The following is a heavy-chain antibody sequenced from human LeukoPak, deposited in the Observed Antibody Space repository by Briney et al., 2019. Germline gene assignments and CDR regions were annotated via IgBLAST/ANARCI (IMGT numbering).Heavy chain of an antibody. D-gene: IGHD3-10*01. J-gene: IGHJ3*01. CDR1: GYTFTSYY. V-gene: IGHV1-46*01. CDR3: AREGEYYSESGNLVDASDV. CDR2: INPSGGST. Sequence: ASVKVSCKASGYTFTSYYMHWVRQAPGQGLEWMGIINPSGGSTSYAQKFQDRVTITADTSTYTAYLEMSSLTSEDTAMYYCAREGEYYSESGNLVDASDVWGQGTMVTVSA.